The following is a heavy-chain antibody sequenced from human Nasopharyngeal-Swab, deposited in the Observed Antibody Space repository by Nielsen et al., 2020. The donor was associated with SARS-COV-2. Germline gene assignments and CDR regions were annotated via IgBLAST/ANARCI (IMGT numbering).Heavy chain of an antibody. V-gene: IGHV3-30*18. D-gene: IGHD3-10*01. J-gene: IGHJ4*02. Sequence: GGSLRLSCVGSGFSFSNYGMHWVRQAPGKGLEWVAIISYDGVDKHYADSVKGRFTISKDNSKNTLFLEMSSLRAEDTAVYYCAKERFYSGSGRYPRDFDYWGQGTLVTVSS. CDR1: GFSFSNYG. CDR2: ISYDGVDK. CDR3: AKERFYSGSGRYPRDFDY.